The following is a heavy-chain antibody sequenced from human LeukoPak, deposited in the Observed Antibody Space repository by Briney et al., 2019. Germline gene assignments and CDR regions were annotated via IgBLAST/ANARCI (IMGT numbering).Heavy chain of an antibody. J-gene: IGHJ6*02. Sequence: SETLSLTCTVSGGSISSGDYYWSWIRQPAGKGLEWIGRIYTSGITSYNPSLKSRVTISVDTSKNQFSLRVSSLTAADTAVYYCARDPRRSPLCGVEVWGQGTTVTVSS. V-gene: IGHV4-61*02. D-gene: IGHD1-26*01. CDR1: GGSISSGDYY. CDR2: IYTSGIT. CDR3: ARDPRRSPLCGVEV.